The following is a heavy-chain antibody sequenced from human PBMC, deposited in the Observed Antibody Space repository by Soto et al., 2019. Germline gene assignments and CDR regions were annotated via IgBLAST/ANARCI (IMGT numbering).Heavy chain of an antibody. J-gene: IGHJ6*02. CDR3: AKGAVAGTPTSYYYYGMDV. V-gene: IGHV1-69*12. D-gene: IGHD6-19*01. Sequence: QVQLLQSGAEVKKPGSSVRVSCEASGGTFRTYAISWVRQAPGQGLEWMGEIIPIFGTVNYAQKFQGRVTITADASTTTVYMDLRSLRSEYTAVYYCAKGAVAGTPTSYYYYGMDVWGQGTTLTVSS. CDR1: GGTFRTYA. CDR2: IIPIFGTV.